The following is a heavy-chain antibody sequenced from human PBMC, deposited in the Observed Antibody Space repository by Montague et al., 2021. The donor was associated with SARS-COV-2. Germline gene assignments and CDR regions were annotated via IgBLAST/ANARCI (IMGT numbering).Heavy chain of an antibody. D-gene: IGHD6-13*01. CDR3: ASGIAATYYYYMDV. CDR1: GGSFSGYY. Sequence: SETLSLTCAVYGGSFSGYYWSWIRQPAGKGLEWIGRIYTSGSTNYNPSLKSRVTISVDTPKNQFSLKLSSVTAADTAVYYCASGIAATYYYYMDVWGKGTTVTVSS. V-gene: IGHV4-59*10. J-gene: IGHJ6*03. CDR2: IYTSGST.